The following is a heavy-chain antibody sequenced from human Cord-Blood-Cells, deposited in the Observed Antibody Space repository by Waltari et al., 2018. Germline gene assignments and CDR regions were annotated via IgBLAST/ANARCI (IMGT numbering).Heavy chain of an antibody. Sequence: QVQLVQSGAAVKKPGSSVQVSCKASGGTFSSYAISWVRQAPEQGLEWMGGIIPIFGTANYAQKFQGRVTITADESTSTAYMELSSLRSEDTAVYYCATRGYSYGPIDYWGQGTLVTVSS. CDR3: ATRGYSYGPIDY. D-gene: IGHD5-18*01. CDR1: GGTFSSYA. V-gene: IGHV1-69*01. CDR2: IIPIFGTA. J-gene: IGHJ4*02.